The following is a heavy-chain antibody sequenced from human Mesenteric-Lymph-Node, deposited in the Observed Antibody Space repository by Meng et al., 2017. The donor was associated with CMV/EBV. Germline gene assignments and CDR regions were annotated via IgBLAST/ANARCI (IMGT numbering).Heavy chain of an antibody. Sequence: SCAASGVTVRTNYMSWVRQTPGKGLEWVSVIYSGGSTNYADSVKGRFTISRDNSKNTLYLQMNSLRTADTAVYYCARDSSSGWQHDYWGQGTLVTVSS. CDR3: ARDSSSGWQHDY. D-gene: IGHD6-19*01. CDR1: GVTVRTNY. V-gene: IGHV3-66*01. CDR2: IYSGGST. J-gene: IGHJ4*02.